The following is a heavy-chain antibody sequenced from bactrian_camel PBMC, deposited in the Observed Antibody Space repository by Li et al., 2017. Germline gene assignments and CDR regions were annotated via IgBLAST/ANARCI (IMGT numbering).Heavy chain of an antibody. Sequence: VQLVESGGGSVQPGGSLRLSCAASAFTLGTYCMAWFRQAPGQQREGVAAIASDGKSNYGDFVEGRFTISKDNAKNTLYLQMDSLILEDTAIYYCAADVAYCPRNTLSPYSWQYWGQGTQVTVS. J-gene: IGHJ4*01. CDR2: IASDGKS. D-gene: IGHD3*01. CDR1: AFTLGTYC. V-gene: IGHV3S53*01. CDR3: AADVAYCPRNTLSPYSWQY.